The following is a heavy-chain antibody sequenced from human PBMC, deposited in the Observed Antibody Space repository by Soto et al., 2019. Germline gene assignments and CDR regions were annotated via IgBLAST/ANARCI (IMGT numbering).Heavy chain of an antibody. CDR3: ARSSVSGAGYFQH. V-gene: IGHV4-31*03. CDR2: IYYSGST. D-gene: IGHD6-19*01. CDR1: GGSVSGGVYY. Sequence: QVQLQESGPGLVKPSQTLSLTCTVSGGSVSGGVYYWNWIRQHPEKGLEWIGYIYYSGSTYYNPSLRSRVTISADTSKNQFSLKLSSVTVADTAVYYWARSSVSGAGYFQHWGQGTQVIVSS. J-gene: IGHJ1*01.